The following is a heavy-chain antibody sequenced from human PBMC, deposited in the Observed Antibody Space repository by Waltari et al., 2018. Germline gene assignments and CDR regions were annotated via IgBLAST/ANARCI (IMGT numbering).Heavy chain of an antibody. CDR1: GGSISSYY. V-gene: IGHV4-59*01. J-gene: IGHJ4*02. CDR3: ARAGGPYYFDY. D-gene: IGHD1-26*01. Sequence: QVQLQESGPGLVKPSETLSLTCPVPGGSISSYYWSWIRQPPGKGLEWIGYIYYSGSTNYNPSLKSRVTISVDTSKNQFSLKLSSVTAADTAVYYCARAGGPYYFDYWGQGTLVTVSS. CDR2: IYYSGST.